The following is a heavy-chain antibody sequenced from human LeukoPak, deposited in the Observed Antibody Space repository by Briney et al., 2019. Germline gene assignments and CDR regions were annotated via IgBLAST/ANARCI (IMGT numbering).Heavy chain of an antibody. V-gene: IGHV1-18*01. Sequence: ASVKVSCKASDYIFTSYGISWVRQAPRQGLEWMGWISANNGNTNYAQRFEGRVTMTTDTSTSTVFVELRSLRSDDTAVYYCARVGSGSYGYFDYWGQGTLVTVSS. CDR2: ISANNGNT. CDR1: DYIFTSYG. D-gene: IGHD1-26*01. J-gene: IGHJ4*02. CDR3: ARVGSGSYGYFDY.